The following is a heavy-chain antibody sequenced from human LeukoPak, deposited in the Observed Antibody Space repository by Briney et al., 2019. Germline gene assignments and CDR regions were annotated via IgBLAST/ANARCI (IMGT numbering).Heavy chain of an antibody. Sequence: SVKVSCKASGGTFSSYAISWVRQGPGQGLEWMGGIIPIFDTANYAQKFQGRVTITTDESTSTAYMELSSLRSEDTAVYYCVRSHGVYYYYYYMDVWGKGTTVTVSS. CDR1: GGTFSSYA. J-gene: IGHJ6*03. CDR2: IIPIFDTA. V-gene: IGHV1-69*05. CDR3: VRSHGVYYYYYYMDV. D-gene: IGHD5-24*01.